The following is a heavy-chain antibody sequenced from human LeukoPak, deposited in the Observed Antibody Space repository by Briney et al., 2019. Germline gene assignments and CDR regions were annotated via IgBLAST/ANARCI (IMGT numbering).Heavy chain of an antibody. J-gene: IGHJ3*02. V-gene: IGHV1-2*02. CDR2: INPNSGGT. Sequence: ASVKVSCKASGYTFTGYYMHWVRQTPGQGLEWMGLINPNSGGTNYAQKFQGRVTMTRDTSISTAYMELSRLRSDDTAVYYCARDFMITFGGVTVPRAFDIWGQGTMVTVSS. CDR3: ARDFMITFGGVTVPRAFDI. D-gene: IGHD3-16*02. CDR1: GYTFTGYY.